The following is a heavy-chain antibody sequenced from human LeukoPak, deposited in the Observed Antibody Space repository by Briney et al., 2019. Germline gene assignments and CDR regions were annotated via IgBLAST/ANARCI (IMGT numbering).Heavy chain of an antibody. Sequence: SETLSLTCSVSGDSISSPGSYWSWVRQPAGKGLEWIGYIYYSGSTNYNPSLKSRVTISVDTSKNQFSLKLSSVTAADTAVYYCARRNYYDSSGYRYWYFDLWGRGTLVTVSS. CDR3: ARRNYYDSSGYRYWYFDL. D-gene: IGHD3-22*01. CDR1: GDSISSPGSY. J-gene: IGHJ2*01. V-gene: IGHV4-61*10. CDR2: IYYSGST.